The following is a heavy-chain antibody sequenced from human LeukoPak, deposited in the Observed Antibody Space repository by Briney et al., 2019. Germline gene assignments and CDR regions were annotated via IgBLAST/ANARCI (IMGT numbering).Heavy chain of an antibody. CDR3: ARDLGHEWEPLDY. V-gene: IGHV3-23*01. J-gene: IGHJ4*02. CDR1: GFIFSSYA. Sequence: GGSLRLSCAASGFIFSSYAMSWVRQAPGKGLEWVSAISGSGGSTYYADSVKGRFTISRDNSKNTLYLQMNSLRAEDTAVYYCARDLGHEWEPLDYWGQGTLVTVSS. CDR2: ISGSGGST. D-gene: IGHD1-26*01.